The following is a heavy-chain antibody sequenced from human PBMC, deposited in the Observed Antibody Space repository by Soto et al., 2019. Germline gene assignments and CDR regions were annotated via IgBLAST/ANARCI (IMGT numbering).Heavy chain of an antibody. CDR2: IYSGGIT. CDR1: GFTVSSNY. D-gene: IGHD3-22*01. V-gene: IGHV3-53*01. CDR3: ARDRVESGYPEYFQH. Sequence: EVQLVESGGGLIQPGGSLRLSCAASGFTVSSNYMSWVRPAPGKWLDWVSVIYSGGITYYEDSVKGRFTISRDNSQNTLYLQMHSLRAEDTAVYYCARDRVESGYPEYFQHWGQGTLVTVSS. J-gene: IGHJ1*01.